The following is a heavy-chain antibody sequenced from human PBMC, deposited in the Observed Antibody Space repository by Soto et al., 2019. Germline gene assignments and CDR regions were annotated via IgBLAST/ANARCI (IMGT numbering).Heavy chain of an antibody. V-gene: IGHV3-21*01. CDR2: ITSSGAHT. CDR3: ARDRYASYDSASGYQNDY. CDR1: GFAFMSYT. Sequence: GGALRLSCAASGFAFMSYTMNWVRQAPGKGLEWVSAITSSGAHTYYGASVQGRFTISRDNAKNSLYLQLDSLRDEDTAVYYCARDRYASYDSASGYQNDYWGRGTLVTVSS. D-gene: IGHD3-3*01. J-gene: IGHJ4*02.